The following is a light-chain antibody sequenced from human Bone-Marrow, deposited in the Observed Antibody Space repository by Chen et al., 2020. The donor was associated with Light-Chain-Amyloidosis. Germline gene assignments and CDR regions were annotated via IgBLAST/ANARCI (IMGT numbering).Light chain of an antibody. CDR3: QKYGRSLA. V-gene: IGKV3-20*01. CDR2: GAS. Sequence: EIVLTQSPGTMSLSPGDRATLSCRASQSVGSSYLAWYQQKPGQAPRLLNYGASNRATGIPDRFSGSGSGTDCTLTISRLEPEDFAVYYCQKYGRSLAFGGGAKVEIK. J-gene: IGKJ4*01. CDR1: QSVGSSY.